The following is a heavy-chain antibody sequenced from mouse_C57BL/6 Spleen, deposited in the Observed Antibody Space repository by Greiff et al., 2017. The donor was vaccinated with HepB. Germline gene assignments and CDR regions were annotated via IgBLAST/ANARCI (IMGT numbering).Heavy chain of an antibody. CDR2: IDPEDGET. Sequence: EVQLQQSGAELVKPGASVKLSCTASGFNIKDYYMHWVKQRTEQGLEWIGRIDPEDGETKYAPNFQGKATITADTSSNTADRQLSILTAEDTAVYYCARGDYVGAVDYWGQGTSVTVSS. V-gene: IGHV14-2*01. J-gene: IGHJ4*01. CDR3: ARGDYVGAVDY. D-gene: IGHD1-1*01. CDR1: GFNIKDYY.